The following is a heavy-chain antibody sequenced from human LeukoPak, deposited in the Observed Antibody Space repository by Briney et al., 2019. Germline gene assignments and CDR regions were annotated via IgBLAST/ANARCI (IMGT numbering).Heavy chain of an antibody. CDR2: INPSGGST. Sequence: ASVKVSCKASGYTFTSYAMHWVRQAPGQGLEWMGIINPSGGSTSYAQKFQGRVTMTRDTSTSTVYMELSSLRSEDTAVYYCASDPQQWLVPSDYWGQGTLVTVSS. CDR3: ASDPQQWLVPSDY. V-gene: IGHV1-46*01. D-gene: IGHD6-19*01. CDR1: GYTFTSYA. J-gene: IGHJ4*02.